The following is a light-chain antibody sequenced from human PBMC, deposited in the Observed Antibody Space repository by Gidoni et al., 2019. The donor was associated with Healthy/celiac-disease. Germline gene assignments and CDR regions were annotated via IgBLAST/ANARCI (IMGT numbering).Light chain of an antibody. CDR1: QSVSSY. CDR2: DAS. Sequence: DIVLTHSPATLSLSPGERATLSCRASQSVSSYLAWYQQKPGQAPRLRIYDASNRATGIPARFRGSGSGTDFTLTISSREPEDVAVYYCQQRSNWPPALTFGGGTKVEIK. CDR3: QQRSNWPPALT. V-gene: IGKV3-11*01. J-gene: IGKJ4*01.